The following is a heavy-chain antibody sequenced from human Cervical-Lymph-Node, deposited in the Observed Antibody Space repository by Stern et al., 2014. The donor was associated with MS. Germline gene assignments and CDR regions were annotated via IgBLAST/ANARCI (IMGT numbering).Heavy chain of an antibody. V-gene: IGHV3-33*01. CDR2: IWHDGSNK. CDR1: GFTFSSYG. CDR3: ARSSSPSPYYYYGMDV. D-gene: IGHD6-13*01. J-gene: IGHJ6*02. Sequence: QVQLVQSGGGVVQPGRSLRLSCAASGFTFSSYGMHWVRQAPGKGLEWVAVIWHDGSNKYYADSVKGRFTISRDNSKNTLYLQMNSLRAEDTAVYYCARSSSPSPYYYYGMDVWGQGTTVTVSS.